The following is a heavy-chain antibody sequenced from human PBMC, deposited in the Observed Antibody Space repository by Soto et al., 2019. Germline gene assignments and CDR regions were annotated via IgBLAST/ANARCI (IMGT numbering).Heavy chain of an antibody. V-gene: IGHV1-46*01. CDR1: GGTFSSYT. CDR3: ARDYGGNADI. Sequence: ASVKVSCKASGGTFSSYTTSWVRQAPGQGLEWMGRINPSGGSTSYAQKFQGRVTMTRDTSTSTVYMELSSLRSEDTAVYYCARDYGGNADIWGQGTMVTVSS. J-gene: IGHJ3*02. D-gene: IGHD4-17*01. CDR2: INPSGGST.